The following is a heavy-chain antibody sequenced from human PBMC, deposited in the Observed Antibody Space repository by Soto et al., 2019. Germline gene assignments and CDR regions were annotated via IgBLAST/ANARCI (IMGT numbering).Heavy chain of an antibody. Sequence: ASVKVSCKASGYTFTVYYMHCVRQAPGQGLEWMGWINPNSGGTNYAQKFQGWVTMTRDTSISTAYMELSRLRSDDTAVYYCARLAAAGTLDYWGQGTLVTVSS. V-gene: IGHV1-2*04. CDR2: INPNSGGT. D-gene: IGHD6-13*01. J-gene: IGHJ4*02. CDR3: ARLAAAGTLDY. CDR1: GYTFTVYY.